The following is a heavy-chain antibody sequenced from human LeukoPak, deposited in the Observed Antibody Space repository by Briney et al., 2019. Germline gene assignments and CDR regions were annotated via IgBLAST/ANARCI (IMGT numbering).Heavy chain of an antibody. J-gene: IGHJ4*02. CDR2: MNPNSGNT. D-gene: IGHD3-22*01. CDR1: GYTFTSYD. CDR3: ARGADYYDSSGSQFDY. Sequence: ASVKVSCKASGYTFTSYDINWVRQATGQGLEWMGWMNPNSGNTGYAQKFQGRVTMTRNTSISTAYMELSSLRSEDTAAYYCARGADYYDSSGSQFDYWGQGTLVTVSS. V-gene: IGHV1-8*01.